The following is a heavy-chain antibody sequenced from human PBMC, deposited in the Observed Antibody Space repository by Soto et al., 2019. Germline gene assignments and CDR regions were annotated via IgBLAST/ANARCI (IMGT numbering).Heavy chain of an antibody. D-gene: IGHD3-10*01. Sequence: SETLSLTCAVYGGSFSGYYWSWIRQPPGKGLEWIGEINHSGSTNYNPSLKSRVTISVDTSKNQFSLKLSSVTAADTAVYYCASGYYYHGNGGYWGQGTLVTVSS. J-gene: IGHJ4*02. CDR3: ASGYYYHGNGGY. CDR2: INHSGST. CDR1: GGSFSGYY. V-gene: IGHV4-34*01.